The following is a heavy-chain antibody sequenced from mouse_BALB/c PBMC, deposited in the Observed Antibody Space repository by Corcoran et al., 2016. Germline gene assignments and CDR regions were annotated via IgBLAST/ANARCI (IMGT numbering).Heavy chain of an antibody. CDR3: ARWGITTFDY. CDR1: GYTFTDYN. D-gene: IGHD1-1*01. V-gene: IGHV1-18*01. Sequence: EVLLQQSGPELVKPGASVKITCKDSGYTFTDYNMDWVKQRHGKGLEWIGDINPRSRGTIYNQTFKGRATLTVYKSSSTAYMELRSLTSEDTAVYYCARWGITTFDYWGQGTTVTVSS. CDR2: INPRSRGT. J-gene: IGHJ2*01.